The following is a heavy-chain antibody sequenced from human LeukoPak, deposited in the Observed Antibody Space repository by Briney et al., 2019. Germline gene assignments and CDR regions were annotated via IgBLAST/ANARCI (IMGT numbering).Heavy chain of an antibody. CDR3: AKARRVSGYSAFDY. J-gene: IGHJ4*02. V-gene: IGHV3-30*02. Sequence: GGSLRLSCAASGFTFSSYGMHWVRQAPGKGLEWVAFIRYDGSNKYYADSVKGRFTISRDNSKNTLYLQMNSLRAEDTAVYYCAKARRVSGYSAFDYWGQGTLVTVSS. CDR1: GFTFSSYG. CDR2: IRYDGSNK. D-gene: IGHD3-22*01.